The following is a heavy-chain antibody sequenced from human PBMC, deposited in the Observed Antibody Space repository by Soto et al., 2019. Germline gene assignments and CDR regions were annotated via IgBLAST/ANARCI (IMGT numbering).Heavy chain of an antibody. D-gene: IGHD2-15*01. CDR1: GYTFTSYD. CDR2: MNPNSGDT. J-gene: IGHJ4*02. CDR3: ARGTPQGWYGTVY. Sequence: ASVKVSCKASGYTFTSYDINWVRQATGQGLEWMGWMNPNSGDTGYAQKFQGRVTMTRDTSITTAYMELSSLRSEDTAVYYCARGTPQGWYGTVYWGQGTLVTVSS. V-gene: IGHV1-8*01.